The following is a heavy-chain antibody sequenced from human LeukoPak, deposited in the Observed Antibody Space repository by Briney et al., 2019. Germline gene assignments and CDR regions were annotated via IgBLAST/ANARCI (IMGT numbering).Heavy chain of an antibody. CDR3: TTVDYGDPTPAASSDY. CDR2: IKPKTDGGTT. Sequence: PGGSLRLSCAASGFSLSKVWMSWVRQAPGKGLEWVGKIKPKTDGGTTEYAAPVRGRFTISRDDSEDTLYLQMNSLKTEDTAVYYCTTVDYGDPTPAASSDYWGQGTLVTVSS. D-gene: IGHD4-17*01. CDR1: GFSLSKVW. J-gene: IGHJ4*02. V-gene: IGHV3-15*01.